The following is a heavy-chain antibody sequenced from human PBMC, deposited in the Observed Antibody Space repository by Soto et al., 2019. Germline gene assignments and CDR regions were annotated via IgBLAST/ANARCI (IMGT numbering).Heavy chain of an antibody. V-gene: IGHV4-59*01. CDR2: IYYTGTT. CDR3: ARGGNRYSNTAYGVGGFEF. J-gene: IGHJ4*02. Sequence: PSATXSLTCTFSGFSIIISYLIWIRQSPGAGLEWIGYIYYTGTTNYNPSLKRRVTISLDTAKNQFSLNVNSLTTADTAVYFCARGGNRYSNTAYGVGGFEFWGQGTLVNV. CDR1: GFSIIISY. D-gene: IGHD5-12*01.